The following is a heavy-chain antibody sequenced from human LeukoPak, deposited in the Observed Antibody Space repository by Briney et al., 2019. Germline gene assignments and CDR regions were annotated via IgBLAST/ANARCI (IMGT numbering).Heavy chain of an antibody. V-gene: IGHV3-48*03. CDR1: GFIFSTYE. J-gene: IGHJ4*02. CDR3: AGGGRSSSAY. CDR2: ISSSGSTI. Sequence: GGSLRLSCPASGFIFSTYEMLWVRQAPGTGLEWISYISSSGSTIYYADSVKGRFTISRDNAKNSLYLQMNTLRVEDTAVYYCAGGGRSSSAYWGQGPLVTVSS. D-gene: IGHD6-6*01.